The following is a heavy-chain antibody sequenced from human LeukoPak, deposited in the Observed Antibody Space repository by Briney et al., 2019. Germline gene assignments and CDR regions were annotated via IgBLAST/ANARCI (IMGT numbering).Heavy chain of an antibody. J-gene: IGHJ4*02. CDR1: GYTFTSYD. CDR3: ARDRGYSSSWYGY. Sequence: ASVKVSCKASGYTFTSYDINWVRQATGQGLEWMGWRNPNSGNTGYAQKFQGRVTTTRNTSISTAYMELSSLRSEDTAVYYCARDRGYSSSWYGYWGQGTLVTVSS. V-gene: IGHV1-8*01. D-gene: IGHD6-13*01. CDR2: RNPNSGNT.